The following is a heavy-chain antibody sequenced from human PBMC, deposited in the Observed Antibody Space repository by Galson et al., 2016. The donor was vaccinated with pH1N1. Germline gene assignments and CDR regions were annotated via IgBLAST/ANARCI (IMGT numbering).Heavy chain of an antibody. J-gene: IGHJ4*02. D-gene: IGHD3-10*01. CDR3: ARWDHCASYIDV. CDR2: TYYRARWYN. Sequence: CAISGDSVSSHTSAWTWLRQSPSRGLEWLGRTYYRARWYNNYGVSVAGRISITPDTAKNQFSLQLKSVNPEDTAVYFCARWDHCASYIDVWGQGTLVTVSS. CDR1: GDSVSSHTSA. V-gene: IGHV6-1*01.